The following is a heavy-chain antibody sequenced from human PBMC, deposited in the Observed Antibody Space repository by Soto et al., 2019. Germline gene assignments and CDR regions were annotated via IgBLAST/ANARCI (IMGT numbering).Heavy chain of an antibody. CDR2: IYYDGST. V-gene: IGHV4-59*01. Sequence: SETLSLTCTVSGGSISTYYWSWIRQPPGKGLEWIGYIYYDGSTSYNPSLRSRVTISVGTSKNQFSLILSSVTSADTAVYYCARDQLSSGLYVWFDPWGQGTLVTVSS. D-gene: IGHD6-25*01. CDR1: GGSISTYY. CDR3: ARDQLSSGLYVWFDP. J-gene: IGHJ5*02.